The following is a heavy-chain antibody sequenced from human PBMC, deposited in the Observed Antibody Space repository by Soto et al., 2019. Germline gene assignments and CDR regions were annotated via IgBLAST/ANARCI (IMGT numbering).Heavy chain of an antibody. CDR3: AREQARMGTSLGDAFDI. V-gene: IGHV1-69*01. CDR1: GGTFSSYA. CDR2: IIPIIGTA. Sequence: QVQLVQSGAEVKKPGSSVKVSCKASGGTFSSYAISWVRQAPGQGLEWMGGIIPIIGTANYAQKFQGRVTITADEATSTAYMELSSRRSEDTAVYYCAREQARMGTSLGDAFDIWGQGTMVTVSS. J-gene: IGHJ3*02. D-gene: IGHD3-16*01.